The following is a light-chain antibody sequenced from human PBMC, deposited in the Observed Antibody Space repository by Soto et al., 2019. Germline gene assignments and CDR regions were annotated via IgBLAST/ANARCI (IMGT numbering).Light chain of an antibody. CDR1: SSDVGGYNY. J-gene: IGLJ1*01. V-gene: IGLV2-14*01. CDR2: DVS. Sequence: QSVLTQPASVSGSPGQSITISCTGTSSDVGGYNYVSWYQQHPGKAPKFMIHDVSNRPSGVSNRFSGSKSGNTASLTISGLQAEEEADYYCCSYTTSNTRQIVFGTGTKVTVL. CDR3: CSYTTSNTRQIV.